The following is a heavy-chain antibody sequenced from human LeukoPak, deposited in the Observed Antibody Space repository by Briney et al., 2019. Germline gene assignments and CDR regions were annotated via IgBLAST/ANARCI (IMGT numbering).Heavy chain of an antibody. CDR1: GGSFSGYY. J-gene: IGHJ4*02. CDR2: INHSGST. D-gene: IGHD5-18*01. CDR3: ARLSVTAGFYY. Sequence: SETLSLTCAVYGGSFSGYYWSWIRQPPGKGLEWIGEINHSGSTNYNPSLESRVTISVDTSKNQFSLKLSSVTAADTAVYYCARLSVTAGFYYWGQGTLVTVSS. V-gene: IGHV4-34*01.